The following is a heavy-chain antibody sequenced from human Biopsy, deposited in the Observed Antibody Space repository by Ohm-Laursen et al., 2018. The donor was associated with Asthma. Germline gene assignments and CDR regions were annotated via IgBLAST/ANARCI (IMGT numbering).Heavy chain of an antibody. CDR1: GFAVSRDY. CDR2: IYSGGTS. V-gene: IGHV3-53*01. CDR3: ARGDSSNWSHYYFDY. Sequence: SLRLSCAAPGFAVSRDYMFWVRQAPGKGLEWVSVIYSGGTSHTADSVRGRFTISRDYSKNTLYLQMRSLRAEDTAVYYCARGDSSNWSHYYFDYWGRGTLVTVSS. J-gene: IGHJ4*02. D-gene: IGHD3-22*01.